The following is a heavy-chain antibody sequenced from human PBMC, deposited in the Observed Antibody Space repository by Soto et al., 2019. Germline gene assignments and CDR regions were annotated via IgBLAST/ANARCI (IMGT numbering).Heavy chain of an antibody. CDR1: GFTFSSSS. CDR3: ARDPDAGDY. Sequence: SGGSLRLSCAASGFTFSSSSMTWVRQAPGKGLEWVSSILSSGTHMFYADSVKGRFTISRDNAKNSLYLQMNSLRAEDTALYYCARDPDAGDYWGQGTLVTVSS. V-gene: IGHV3-21*01. CDR2: ILSSGTHM. J-gene: IGHJ4*02.